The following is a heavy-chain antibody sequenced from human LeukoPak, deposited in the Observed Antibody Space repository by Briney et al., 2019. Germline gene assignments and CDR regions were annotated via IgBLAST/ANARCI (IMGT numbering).Heavy chain of an antibody. CDR2: INPNSGGT. J-gene: IGHJ4*02. V-gene: IGHV1-2*02. Sequence: GASVKVSCKASGYTFTGYYMHWVRQAPGQGLEWMGWINPNSGGTNYAQKFQGRVTMTRDTSISTAYMELSRLRSDDTGVYYCARGYYYDSSGYYYPGYWGQGTLVTVSS. CDR3: ARGYYYDSSGYYYPGY. CDR1: GYTFTGYY. D-gene: IGHD3-22*01.